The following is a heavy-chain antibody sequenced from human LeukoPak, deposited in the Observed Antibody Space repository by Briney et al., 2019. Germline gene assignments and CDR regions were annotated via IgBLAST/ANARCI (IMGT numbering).Heavy chain of an antibody. Sequence: SVKVSCKASGGTFSSYAISWVRQAPGQGLEWMGGIIPIFGTANYAQKFQGRVTITADESTSTAYMELSSLRSEDTAVYYCAGDLGSSSAADYFDYWGQGTLVTVSS. D-gene: IGHD6-6*01. CDR1: GGTFSSYA. CDR2: IIPIFGTA. CDR3: AGDLGSSSAADYFDY. J-gene: IGHJ4*02. V-gene: IGHV1-69*13.